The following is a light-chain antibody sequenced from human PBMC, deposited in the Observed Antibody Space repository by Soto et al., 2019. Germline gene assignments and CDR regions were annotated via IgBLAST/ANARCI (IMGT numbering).Light chain of an antibody. CDR3: QQYGSSPPWT. Sequence: DIGLAQSPGTLSLSPGERATLSCRASQTVDSNFLAWYQQKPGQAPRLLIYGASSRATGIPDRFSGSGSGTDFTLTISRLEPEDFAVYYCQQYGSSPPWTFGGGTKVDIK. V-gene: IGKV3-20*01. J-gene: IGKJ4*01. CDR2: GAS. CDR1: QTVDSNF.